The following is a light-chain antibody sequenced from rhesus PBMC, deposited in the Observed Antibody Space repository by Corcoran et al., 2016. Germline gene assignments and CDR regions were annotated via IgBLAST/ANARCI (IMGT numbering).Light chain of an antibody. CDR1: QGISKW. V-gene: IGKV1-22*01. CDR2: NAS. CDR3: QQYSSRPLT. J-gene: IGKJ4*01. Sequence: DIQMTQSPSSLSASVGDTVTITCRASQGISKWLAWYQQKPGKAPKFLIYNASSLQIGVPSRFSGTGSGTDFTLTISTLQYEDFATYYCQQYSSRPLTFGGGTKVELK.